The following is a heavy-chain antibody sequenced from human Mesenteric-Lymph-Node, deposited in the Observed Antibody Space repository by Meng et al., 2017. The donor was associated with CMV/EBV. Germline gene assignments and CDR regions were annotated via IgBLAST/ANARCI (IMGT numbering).Heavy chain of an antibody. CDR1: GYSYPSYL. Sequence: VSCKASGYSYPSYLMHGVRQARGGGVEWMGIINPSGGSTSDAQKFQGRVTMTRDTSTSTVYMELSRLRAEDTAVYYCAVNGGPFDYWGQGTLVTVSS. CDR3: AVNGGPFDY. D-gene: IGHD7-27*01. V-gene: IGHV1-46*03. CDR2: INPSGGST. J-gene: IGHJ4*02.